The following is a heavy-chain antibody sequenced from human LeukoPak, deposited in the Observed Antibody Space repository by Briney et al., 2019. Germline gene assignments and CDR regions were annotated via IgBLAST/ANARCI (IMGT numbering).Heavy chain of an antibody. J-gene: IGHJ6*02. Sequence: GGSLRLSCAASGFTFSSYWMHWVRHAPGKGLVWVSRINSDGSSTSYADSVKGRFTISRDNAKNTLYLQMNSLRAEDTAVYYCALDGYNLNYYYGMDVWGQGTTVTVSS. CDR2: INSDGSST. CDR1: GFTFSSYW. D-gene: IGHD5-24*01. CDR3: ALDGYNLNYYYGMDV. V-gene: IGHV3-74*01.